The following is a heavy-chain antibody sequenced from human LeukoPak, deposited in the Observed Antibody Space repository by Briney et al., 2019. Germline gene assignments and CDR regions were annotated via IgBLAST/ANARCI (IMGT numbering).Heavy chain of an antibody. V-gene: IGHV3-23*01. D-gene: IGHD1-26*01. CDR3: AKDESVVEANYFDS. J-gene: IGHJ4*02. Sequence: GGSLRLSCSASGFTFSTYTMSWVRQAPGKGLEWVSAILGSGAATFYGDSVKGRFTISRDNSKNTLYLQMNSLRAEDTALYYCAKDESVVEANYFDSWGQGTLVTVSS. CDR1: GFTFSTYT. CDR2: ILGSGAAT.